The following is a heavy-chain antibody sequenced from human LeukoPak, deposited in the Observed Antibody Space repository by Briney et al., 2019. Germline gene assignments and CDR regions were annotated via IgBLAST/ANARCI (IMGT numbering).Heavy chain of an antibody. J-gene: IGHJ4*02. Sequence: GGSLRLSCAASGFTFSSYAMSWVRQAPGKGLEWVSAISGDGTGTYYADSVKGRFTISRDNSKNTLYLQMNSLRAEDTAVYYRAKVPPRPTITFGGVIDPSDYWGQGTLVTVSS. CDR2: ISGDGTGT. CDR3: AKVPPRPTITFGGVIDPSDY. D-gene: IGHD3-16*02. V-gene: IGHV3-23*01. CDR1: GFTFSSYA.